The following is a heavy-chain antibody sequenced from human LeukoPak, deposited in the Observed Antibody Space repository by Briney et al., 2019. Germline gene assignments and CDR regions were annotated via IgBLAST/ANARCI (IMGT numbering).Heavy chain of an antibody. V-gene: IGHV3-21*01. CDR2: ISSSSSYI. D-gene: IGHD4-17*01. J-gene: IGHJ3*02. CDR1: GFIFGSYS. CDR3: ARFPRDYGDLGGDAFDI. Sequence: GGSLRLSCAASGFIFGSYSMNWVRQAPGKGLEWVSSISSSSSYIYYADSVKGRFTISRDNAKNSLYLQMNSLRAEDTAVYYCARFPRDYGDLGGDAFDIWGQGTMVTVSS.